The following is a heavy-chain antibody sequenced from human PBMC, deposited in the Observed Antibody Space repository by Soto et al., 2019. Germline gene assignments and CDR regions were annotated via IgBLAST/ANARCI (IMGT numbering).Heavy chain of an antibody. D-gene: IGHD2-8*01. CDR2: IKQDGSEK. CDR1: GFTFRTYW. J-gene: IGHJ3*01. Sequence: VQLVGSGGGLVQPGGSLRLSCVASGFTFRTYWMTWVRQAPGKGLEWVANIKQDGSEKYYVDSVRGRFAISRDNAKDSLYRQMNSLRVEDTAVYYCARDGLYCTYANCRGDAYDVWDQGTMVTVSS. CDR3: ARDGLYCTYANCRGDAYDV. V-gene: IGHV3-7*04.